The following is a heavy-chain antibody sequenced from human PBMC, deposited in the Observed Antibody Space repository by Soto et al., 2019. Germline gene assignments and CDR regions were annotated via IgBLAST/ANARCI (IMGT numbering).Heavy chain of an antibody. CDR2: ISWNSGSI. J-gene: IGHJ6*03. CDR3: AKDRLEWLSHGYYMDV. CDR1: GFTFDDYA. D-gene: IGHD3-3*01. V-gene: IGHV3-9*01. Sequence: PGGSLRLSCAASGFTFDDYAMHWVRQAPGKGLEWVSGISWNSGSIGYADSVKGRFTISRDNANNSLYLQMNSLRAEDTALYYCAKDRLEWLSHGYYMDVWGKGTTVTVSS.